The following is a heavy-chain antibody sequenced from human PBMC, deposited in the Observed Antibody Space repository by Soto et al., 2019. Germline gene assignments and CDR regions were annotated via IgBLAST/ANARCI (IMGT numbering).Heavy chain of an antibody. J-gene: IGHJ4*02. D-gene: IGHD2-8*01. CDR3: AKGGVRDRGFDF. Sequence: SLRLSCAASGFTFGVHAMSWVRQAPGKGLEWVSSIGGSGGNTYYADSVKGRFTISRDNSKNTLFLQLNSLRAEDTAIYFCAKGGVRDRGFDFWGPRTQLTSPQ. CDR2: IGGSGGNT. CDR1: GFTFGVHA. V-gene: IGHV3-23*01.